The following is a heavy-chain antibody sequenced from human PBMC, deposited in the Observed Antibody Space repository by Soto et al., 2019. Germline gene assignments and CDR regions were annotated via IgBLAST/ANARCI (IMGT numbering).Heavy chain of an antibody. CDR2: ISYDGSNK. CDR1: GFTFSSYG. J-gene: IGHJ5*02. D-gene: IGHD6-19*01. V-gene: IGHV3-30*18. Sequence: PGGSLRLSCAASGFTFSSYGMHWVRQAPGKGLEWVAVISYDGSNKYYADSVKGRFTISRDNSKNTLYLQMNSLRAEDTAVYYCAKVGGEIAVAGILATIDPWGQGTLVTVSS. CDR3: AKVGGEIAVAGILATIDP.